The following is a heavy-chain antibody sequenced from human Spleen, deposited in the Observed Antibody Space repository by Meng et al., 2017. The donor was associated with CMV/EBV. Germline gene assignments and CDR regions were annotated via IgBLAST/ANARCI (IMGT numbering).Heavy chain of an antibody. CDR3: ARQGTYSSGGYDAFDI. CDR1: GGSISTYY. D-gene: IGHD6-19*01. J-gene: IGHJ3*02. CDR2: IYYSGST. V-gene: IGHV4-59*01. Sequence: SETLSLTCTVSGGSISTYYWSWIRQPPGKGLEWIGYIYYSGSTNYNPSLKSRVTISVDMSKNQISLKLSSVTAVDTAVYKCARQGTYSSGGYDAFDIWGQGTMVTVSS.